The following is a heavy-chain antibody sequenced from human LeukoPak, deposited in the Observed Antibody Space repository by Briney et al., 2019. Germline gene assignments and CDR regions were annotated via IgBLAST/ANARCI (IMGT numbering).Heavy chain of an antibody. CDR2: MNPNSGNT. D-gene: IGHD1-26*01. V-gene: IGHV1-8*01. CDR3: ASIGGSYPDAFDI. J-gene: IGHJ3*02. Sequence: EXMVLMNPNSGNTGYAQKLQGRVTMTRNTSISTAYMELSSLRSEDTAVYYCASIGGSYPDAFDIWGQGTMVTVSS.